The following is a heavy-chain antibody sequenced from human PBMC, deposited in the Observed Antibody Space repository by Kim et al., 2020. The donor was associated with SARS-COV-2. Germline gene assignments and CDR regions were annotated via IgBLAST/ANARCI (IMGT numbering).Heavy chain of an antibody. J-gene: IGHJ3*02. D-gene: IGHD2-21*01. CDR2: GTST. CDR3: ARAYTFDI. V-gene: IGHV3-74*01. Sequence: GTSTSYADSVTGRFTISRDNAKNTLYLQMKSLRAEDRAVYYCARAYTFDIWGQGTMVTVSS.